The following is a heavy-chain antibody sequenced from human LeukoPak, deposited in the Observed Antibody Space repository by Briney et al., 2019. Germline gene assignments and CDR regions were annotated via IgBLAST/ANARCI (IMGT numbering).Heavy chain of an antibody. Sequence: ASVKVSCKASGGTFSSYAISWVRQAPGQGLEWMGRIIPILGIANYAQKFQGRVTITADKSTSTAYMELSSLRSEDTAVYYCARDGVRIAAAGTGGYWGQGTLVTVSS. CDR2: IIPILGIA. D-gene: IGHD6-13*01. CDR3: ARDGVRIAAAGTGGY. V-gene: IGHV1-69*04. J-gene: IGHJ4*02. CDR1: GGTFSSYA.